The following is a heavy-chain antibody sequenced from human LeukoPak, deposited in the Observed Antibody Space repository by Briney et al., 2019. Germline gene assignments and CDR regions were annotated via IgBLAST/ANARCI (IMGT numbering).Heavy chain of an antibody. CDR3: AKGKYYYDSSGYYPFDY. CDR1: GFTFSSYG. Sequence: GGSLRLSCAASGFTFSSYGMSWVRQAPGKGLEWVSAISGSGGSTYYADSVKGRFTISRDNSKNTLYLQMNSLRAEDTAVYYCAKGKYYYDSSGYYPFDYWGQGTLVTVSS. CDR2: ISGSGGST. D-gene: IGHD3-22*01. J-gene: IGHJ4*02. V-gene: IGHV3-23*01.